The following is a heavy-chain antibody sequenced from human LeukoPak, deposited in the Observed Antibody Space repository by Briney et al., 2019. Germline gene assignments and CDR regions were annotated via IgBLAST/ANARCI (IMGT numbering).Heavy chain of an antibody. Sequence: GGSLLLSCAASGFTFSSYAMHWVRQAPGKGLEWVAFIRYDGSNKYYADSVKGRFTISRDNSKNTLYLQMNSLRAEDTAVYYCANTVGSSHDYWGQGTLVTVSS. CDR2: IRYDGSNK. J-gene: IGHJ4*02. V-gene: IGHV3-30*02. D-gene: IGHD6-13*01. CDR1: GFTFSSYA. CDR3: ANTVGSSHDY.